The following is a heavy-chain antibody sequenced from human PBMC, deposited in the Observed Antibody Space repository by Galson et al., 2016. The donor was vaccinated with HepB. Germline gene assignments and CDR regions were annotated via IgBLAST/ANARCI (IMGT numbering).Heavy chain of an antibody. V-gene: IGHV1-46*01. CDR2: VHPSGDTT. J-gene: IGHJ5*02. D-gene: IGHD6-19*01. CDR3: ATDRRSGWYWFDP. Sequence: SCKASGYTYTSYYMHWVRQAPGRGLEWMGLVHPSGDTTIYARNFQGRVTMTRGTSASSVYIEVSSLKSEDTAVYYCATDRRSGWYWFDPWGQGTLVTVAS. CDR1: GYTYTSYY.